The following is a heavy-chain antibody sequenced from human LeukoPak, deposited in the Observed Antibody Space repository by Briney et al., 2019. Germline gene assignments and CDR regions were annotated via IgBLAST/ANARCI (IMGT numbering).Heavy chain of an antibody. CDR2: INSDGSST. J-gene: IGHJ4*02. D-gene: IGHD3-22*01. CDR1: GFTFSSYG. CDR3: AKGQYYYDSSGYYPYYFDY. V-gene: IGHV3-74*01. Sequence: GGSLRLSCAASGFTFSSYGMHWVRQAPGKGLVWVSRINSDGSSTSYADSVKGRFTISRDNAKNTLYLQMNSLRAEDTAVYYCAKGQYYYDSSGYYPYYFDYWGQGTLVTVSS.